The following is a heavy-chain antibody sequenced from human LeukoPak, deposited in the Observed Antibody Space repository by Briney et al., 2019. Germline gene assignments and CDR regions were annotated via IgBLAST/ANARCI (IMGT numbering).Heavy chain of an antibody. CDR3: ARVVSGGYDPPHAFDI. CDR2: IYYSGST. V-gene: IGHV4-59*01. Sequence: PSETLSLTCTVSGGSISSYYWSWIRQPPGKGLEWIGYIYYSGSTNYNPSLKSRVTISVDTSKNQFSLKLSSVTAADTAVYYCARVVSGGYDPPHAFDIWGQGTMVTVSS. J-gene: IGHJ3*02. CDR1: GGSISSYY. D-gene: IGHD5-12*01.